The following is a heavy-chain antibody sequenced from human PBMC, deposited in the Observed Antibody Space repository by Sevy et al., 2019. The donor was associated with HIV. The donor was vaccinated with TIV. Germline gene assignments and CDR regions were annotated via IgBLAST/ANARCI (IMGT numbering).Heavy chain of an antibody. V-gene: IGHV3-20*04. CDR2: INWSGSNT. CDR1: GFTFDDYA. D-gene: IGHD3-22*01. Sequence: GGSLRLSCAASGFTFDDYAMSWVRQAPGKGLEWVSGINWSGSNTGYADSVKGRFTISRDSAKTSLYLQMNSLRTEDTALYYCARNTYYYDTTGFGAFDIWRQGTMVTVSS. J-gene: IGHJ3*02. CDR3: ARNTYYYDTTGFGAFDI.